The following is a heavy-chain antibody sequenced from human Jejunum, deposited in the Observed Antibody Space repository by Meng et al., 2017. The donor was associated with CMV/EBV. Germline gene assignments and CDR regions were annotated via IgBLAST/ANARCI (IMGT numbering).Heavy chain of an antibody. CDR1: GFISSHYW. CDR3: TRDRGVAVPMDV. CDR2: IKPDGTEE. Sequence: SGFISSHYWMSLVRQAPGQGLEWVASIKPDGTEEFYVDSVKGRFTISRDAAENSLYLQMTSLRAEDTAVYYCTRDRGVAVPMDVWGQGTTVTVSS. V-gene: IGHV3-7*01. D-gene: IGHD6-19*01. J-gene: IGHJ6*02.